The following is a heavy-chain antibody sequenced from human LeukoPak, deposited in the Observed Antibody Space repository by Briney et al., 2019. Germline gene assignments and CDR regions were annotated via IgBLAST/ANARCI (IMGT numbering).Heavy chain of an antibody. V-gene: IGHV3-23*01. J-gene: IGHJ6*03. CDR3: AKSGTSLNYYYYYMDV. CDR1: RFTFSSYA. Sequence: GGSLRLSCAASRFTFSSYAMSWVRQAPGKGLEWVSAISGSGGSTYYADSVKGRFTISRDNSKNTLYLQMNSLRAEDTAVYYCAKSGTSLNYYYYYMDVWGKGTSVTVSS. CDR2: ISGSGGST. D-gene: IGHD6-13*01.